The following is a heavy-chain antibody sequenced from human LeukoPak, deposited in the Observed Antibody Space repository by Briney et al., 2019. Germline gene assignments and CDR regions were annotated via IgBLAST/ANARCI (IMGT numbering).Heavy chain of an antibody. CDR1: GFTFSSYW. Sequence: GGSLRLSCAACGFTFSSYWMHWVRQAPGKGLVWVSRINSDGSSTSYADSVKGRFTISRDNAKNTLYLQMNSLRAEDTAVYYCASKVYCGGDCYSGVDYWGQGTLVTVSS. D-gene: IGHD2-21*01. J-gene: IGHJ4*02. CDR3: ASKVYCGGDCYSGVDY. CDR2: INSDGSST. V-gene: IGHV3-74*01.